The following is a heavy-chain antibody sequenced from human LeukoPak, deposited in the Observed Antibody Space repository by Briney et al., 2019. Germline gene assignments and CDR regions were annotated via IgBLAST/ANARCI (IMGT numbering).Heavy chain of an antibody. CDR2: IYSGGST. CDR3: ARDSGLLPYGMDV. D-gene: IGHD1-26*01. J-gene: IGHJ6*02. Sequence: GGSLRLSCAASGFTVGSNYMSWVRQAPGKGLEWVSVIYSGGSTYYADSVKGGFTISRDNSKNTLYLQMNSLRAEDTAVFYCARDSGLLPYGMDVWGQGTTVTVSS. V-gene: IGHV3-66*01. CDR1: GFTVGSNY.